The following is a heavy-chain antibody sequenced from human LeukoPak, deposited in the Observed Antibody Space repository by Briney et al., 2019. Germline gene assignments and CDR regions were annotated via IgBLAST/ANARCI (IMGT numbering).Heavy chain of an antibody. CDR3: AKDLSRGYFDY. J-gene: IGHJ4*02. CDR2: ISGSGGST. Sequence: GGSLRLSCAASGFTFSNYGMHWVRQAPGKGLEWVSAISGSGGSTYYADSVKGRFTISRDNSKNTLYLQMNSPRAEDTAVYYCAKDLSRGYFDYWGQGTLVTVSS. CDR1: GFTFSNYG. V-gene: IGHV3-23*01. D-gene: IGHD3-10*01.